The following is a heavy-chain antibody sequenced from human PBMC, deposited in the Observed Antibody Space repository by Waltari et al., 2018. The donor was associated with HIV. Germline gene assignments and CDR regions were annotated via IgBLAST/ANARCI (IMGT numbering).Heavy chain of an antibody. D-gene: IGHD2-2*01. CDR1: GFIFRTYS. J-gene: IGHJ4*02. CDR3: ARDYCSSTSCTVDY. Sequence: SCAASGFIFRTYSMNWVRQAPGKGLEWVSHISSSSTTIYYADSVKGRFTISRDNAKNSLYLQMNSLRAEDTAVYYCARDYCSSTSCTVDYWGQGTLVTVSS. V-gene: IGHV3-48*01. CDR2: ISSSSTTI.